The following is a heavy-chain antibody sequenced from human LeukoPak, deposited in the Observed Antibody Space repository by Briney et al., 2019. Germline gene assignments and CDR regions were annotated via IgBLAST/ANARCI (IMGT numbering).Heavy chain of an antibody. J-gene: IGHJ5*02. CDR3: ARHKRRYYYDSSGYYPRWFDP. D-gene: IGHD3-22*01. Sequence: KPSETLSLTCAVYGGSFSGYYWSWIRQPPGKGLEWIGEINHSGSTNYNPSLKSRVTISVDTSKNQFSLKLSSVTAADTAVYYCARHKRRYYYDSSGYYPRWFDPWGQGTLVTVSS. CDR2: INHSGST. V-gene: IGHV4-34*01. CDR1: GGSFSGYY.